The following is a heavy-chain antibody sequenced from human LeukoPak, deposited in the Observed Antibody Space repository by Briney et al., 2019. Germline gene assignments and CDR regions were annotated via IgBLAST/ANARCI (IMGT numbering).Heavy chain of an antibody. D-gene: IGHD2/OR15-2a*01. Sequence: KTSETLSLTYTVSGGSISSSSYYWGWIRQPPGKGLEWIGSIYYSGSTYYNPSLKSRVTISVDTSKNQFSLKLSSVTAADTAVYYCARHYRRELSNWFDPWGQGTLVTVSS. CDR2: IYYSGST. CDR3: ARHYRRELSNWFDP. CDR1: GGSISSSSYY. J-gene: IGHJ5*02. V-gene: IGHV4-39*01.